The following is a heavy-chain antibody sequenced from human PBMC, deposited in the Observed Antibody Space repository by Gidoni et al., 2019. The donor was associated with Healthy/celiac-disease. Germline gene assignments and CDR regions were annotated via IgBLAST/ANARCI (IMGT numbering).Heavy chain of an antibody. D-gene: IGHD2-21*01. CDR2: NNHSGST. CDR3: ARGVFSAYYFDY. J-gene: IGHJ4*02. CDR1: GGSFSGYY. Sequence: QLQLQQWGAGLFKPSETLSLTCAVYGGSFSGYYWRWIRPPPGKGLEWIGENNHSGSTNYNPSLKSRVTISVETTKNQFSLKLGSVTAAETAVYYCARGVFSAYYFDYWGQGTLVTVSS. V-gene: IGHV4-34*01.